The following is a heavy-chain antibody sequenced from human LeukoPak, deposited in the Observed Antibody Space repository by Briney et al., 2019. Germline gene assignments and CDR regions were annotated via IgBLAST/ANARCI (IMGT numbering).Heavy chain of an antibody. CDR2: TSGSGGAT. V-gene: IGHV3-23*01. Sequence: GGSLRLSCAASGFTFSSYAMTWVRQAPGKGLEWVSGTSGSGGATYYADSVQGRFTISRDNSRNILYLQMNSLRDEDTALYYCAKDRIGVLPDAFDIWGQGTMVTVSS. J-gene: IGHJ3*02. CDR1: GFTFSSYA. CDR3: AKDRIGVLPDAFDI. D-gene: IGHD3-3*01.